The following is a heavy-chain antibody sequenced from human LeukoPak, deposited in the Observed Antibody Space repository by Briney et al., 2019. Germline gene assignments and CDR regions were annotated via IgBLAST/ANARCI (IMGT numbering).Heavy chain of an antibody. D-gene: IGHD6-13*01. Sequence: GGPLRLSCAASGFTFSSYAMHWVRQAPGKGLEYVSAISSNGGSTYYANSVKGRFTISRDNSKNTLYLQMGSLRAEDMAVYYCARTAAAGTINWFDPWGQGTLVTVYS. CDR3: ARTAAAGTINWFDP. J-gene: IGHJ5*02. V-gene: IGHV3-64*01. CDR1: GFTFSSYA. CDR2: ISSNGGST.